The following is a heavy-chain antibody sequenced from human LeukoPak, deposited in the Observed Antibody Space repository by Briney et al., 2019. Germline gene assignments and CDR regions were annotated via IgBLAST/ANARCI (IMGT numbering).Heavy chain of an antibody. CDR3: ARGNSGYDYVDY. J-gene: IGHJ4*02. CDR1: GYTFTSYY. CDR2: INPSGGST. V-gene: IGHV1-46*01. Sequence: ASVKVSCKASGYTFTSYYMHWVPQAPGQGLEWMGIINPSGGSTSYAQKFQGRVTMTRDMSTSTVYMELSSLRSEDTAVYYCARGNSGYDYVDYWGQGTLVTVSS. D-gene: IGHD5-12*01.